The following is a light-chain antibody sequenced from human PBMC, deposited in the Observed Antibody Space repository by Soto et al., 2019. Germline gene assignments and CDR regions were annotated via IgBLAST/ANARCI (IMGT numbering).Light chain of an antibody. CDR3: QQYKNWPPWT. J-gene: IGKJ1*01. Sequence: EIVMTQFPATLSVSPGERATLSCSASQSISSNLAWYQQKPGQAPCLLIYGASTRATGIPARFSGSGSGTEFTLTISSLQSEDFAVYYCQQYKNWPPWTFGLGTKVEIK. CDR2: GAS. V-gene: IGKV3-15*01. CDR1: QSISSN.